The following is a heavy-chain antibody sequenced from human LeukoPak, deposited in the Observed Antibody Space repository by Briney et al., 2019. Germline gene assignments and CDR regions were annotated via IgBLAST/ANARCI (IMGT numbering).Heavy chain of an antibody. D-gene: IGHD2-2*01. CDR1: GYTFTRHY. CDR3: ARDRQDIVVVPAGLFDY. CDR2: INPGSGAT. Sequence: GASVKVSCKASGYTFTRHYMNWVRQAPGQGLEWMGKINPGSGATGYAQKLQGRVTMTTDTSTSTAYMELRSLRSDDTAVYYCARDRQDIVVVPAGLFDYWGQGTLVTVSS. J-gene: IGHJ4*02. V-gene: IGHV1-46*01.